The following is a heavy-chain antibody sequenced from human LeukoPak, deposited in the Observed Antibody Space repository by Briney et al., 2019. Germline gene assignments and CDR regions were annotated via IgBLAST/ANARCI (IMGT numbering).Heavy chain of an antibody. CDR1: GGSFSGYY. CDR3: ARKGRWLQLRLLPLVGYFDY. Sequence: SETLFLTCAVYGGSFSGYYWSWIRQPPGKGLEWIGEINHSGSTNYNPSLKSRVTISVDTSKNQFSLKLSSVTAADTAVYYCARKGRWLQLRLLPLVGYFDYWGQGTLVTVSS. D-gene: IGHD5-24*01. CDR2: INHSGST. J-gene: IGHJ4*02. V-gene: IGHV4-34*01.